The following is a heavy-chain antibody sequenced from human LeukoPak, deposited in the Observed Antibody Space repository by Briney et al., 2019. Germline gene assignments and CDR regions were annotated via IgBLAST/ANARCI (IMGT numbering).Heavy chain of an antibody. CDR2: INPNSGGT. CDR3: ARVRNNQYQLLYVGAFDI. CDR1: GYAFTGYY. D-gene: IGHD2-2*02. J-gene: IGHJ3*02. Sequence: GASVKVSCKASGYAFTGYYMHWVRQAPGQGLEWMGWINPNSGGTNYAQKFQGWVTMTRDTSISTAYMELSRLRSEDTAVYYCARVRNNQYQLLYVGAFDIWGQGTMVTVSS. V-gene: IGHV1-2*04.